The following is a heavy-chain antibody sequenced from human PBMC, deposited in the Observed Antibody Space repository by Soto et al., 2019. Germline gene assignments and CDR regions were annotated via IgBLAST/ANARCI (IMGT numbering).Heavy chain of an antibody. J-gene: IGHJ6*03. Sequence: QVQLVQSGAEVKKPGASVKVSCKASGFTFTSYDINWVRQATGQGLEWMGWMNPNSGNTGYAQKFQGRVTMTRYTSISTAYMELSSLRSEDTAVYYCARGHLRLRGRTTEWYYMDVWGKGTTVTVSS. CDR3: ARGHLRLRGRTTEWYYMDV. CDR2: MNPNSGNT. D-gene: IGHD1-7*01. CDR1: GFTFTSYD. V-gene: IGHV1-8*01.